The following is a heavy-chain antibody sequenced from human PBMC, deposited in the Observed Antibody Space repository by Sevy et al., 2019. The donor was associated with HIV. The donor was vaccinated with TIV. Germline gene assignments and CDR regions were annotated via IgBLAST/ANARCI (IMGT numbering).Heavy chain of an antibody. D-gene: IGHD3-16*01. CDR3: ARERLRGLEV. CDR1: GFTFSDYY. CDR2: IGSSDSTI. J-gene: IGHJ4*02. V-gene: IGHV3-11*01. Sequence: GGSLRLSCAASGFTFSDYYMTWIRQAPGKGLEWVAHIGSSDSTIHYVDSVKGRFTISRDNVNNALFLQMNSLRAEDTAVYYCARERLRGLEVWGQGTLVTVSS.